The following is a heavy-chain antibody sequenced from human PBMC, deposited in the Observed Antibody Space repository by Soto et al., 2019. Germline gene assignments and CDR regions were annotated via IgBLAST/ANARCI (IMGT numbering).Heavy chain of an antibody. CDR1: GFTVSSNY. Sequence: EVQLVESGGGLVQPGGSLRLSCAASGFTVSSNYMSWVRQAPGKGLEWVSVIYSGGSTYYADSVKGRFTISRDNSKNTLYLKMNSLRAEDTAVYYCARELFYWYFDLWGRGTLVTVSS. CDR2: IYSGGST. V-gene: IGHV3-66*01. CDR3: ARELFYWYFDL. J-gene: IGHJ2*01.